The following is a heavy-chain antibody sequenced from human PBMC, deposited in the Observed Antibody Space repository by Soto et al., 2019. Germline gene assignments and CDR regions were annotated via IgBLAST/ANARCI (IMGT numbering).Heavy chain of an antibody. Sequence: QVQLVQSGAEVKKPGASVKVSCKASGYTFTSYDINWVRQATGQGLEWMGWINPNSGNTGYAQKFQGRVTMTRNTSISTAYMELSSLRSEDTAVYYCAVGKGMTLPSCLNYWGQGTLVTVSS. J-gene: IGHJ4*02. CDR1: GYTFTSYD. CDR3: AVGKGMTLPSCLNY. V-gene: IGHV1-8*01. CDR2: INPNSGNT. D-gene: IGHD7-27*01.